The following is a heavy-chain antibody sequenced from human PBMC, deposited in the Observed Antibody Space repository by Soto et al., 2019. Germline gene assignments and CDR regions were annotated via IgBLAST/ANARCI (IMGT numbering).Heavy chain of an antibody. Sequence: HPGGSLRLSCAASGFTFSSYGMHWVRQAPGKGLEWVAVISYDGSNKYYADSVKGRFTISRDNSKNTLYLQMNSLRAEDTAVYYCAKDRSSSWSLDYWGQGTLVTVSS. V-gene: IGHV3-30*18. CDR2: ISYDGSNK. CDR3: AKDRSSSWSLDY. J-gene: IGHJ4*02. CDR1: GFTFSSYG. D-gene: IGHD6-13*01.